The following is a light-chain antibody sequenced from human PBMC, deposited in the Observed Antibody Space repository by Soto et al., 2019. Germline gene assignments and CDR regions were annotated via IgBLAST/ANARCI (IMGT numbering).Light chain of an antibody. J-gene: IGLJ2*01. CDR1: SSDVGGYKY. V-gene: IGLV2-14*01. CDR2: EVS. Sequence: QSALTQPASVSGSPGQSITISCTGTSSDVGGYKYVSWYQQHPGKAPKLMIYEVSNRPSGVSSRFSGSKSGNTASLTISGLQAEDEANYYCSSYTSSTSWAFGGGTKLTVL. CDR3: SSYTSSTSWA.